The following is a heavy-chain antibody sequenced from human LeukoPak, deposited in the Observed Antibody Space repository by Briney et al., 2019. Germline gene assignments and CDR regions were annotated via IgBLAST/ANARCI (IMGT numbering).Heavy chain of an antibody. D-gene: IGHD6-13*01. Sequence: PGGSLILSCAASAFTSSSYSMNWVRHAPGKGLEWVSSISSSSSYVYYADSVKGRFTISRDNAKNSLYLQMNNLRAEDAAVYYCARDGVLAAAGTLVVEYYFDYWGQGTLVTVSS. CDR3: ARDGVLAAAGTLVVEYYFDY. J-gene: IGHJ4*02. CDR1: AFTSSSYS. V-gene: IGHV3-21*01. CDR2: ISSSSSYV.